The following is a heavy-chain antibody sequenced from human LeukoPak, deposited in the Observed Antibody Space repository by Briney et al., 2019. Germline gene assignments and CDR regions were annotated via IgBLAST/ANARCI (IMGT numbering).Heavy chain of an antibody. CDR1: GGSISSGGYY. Sequence: SETLSLTCTVSGGSISSGGYYWSWIRQHPGKGLEWIGYIYYSGSTYYNPSLKSRVTISVDTSKNQFSLKLSSATAADTAVYYCARTLSSWYGTYAFDIWGRGTMVTVSS. V-gene: IGHV4-31*03. CDR2: IYYSGST. J-gene: IGHJ3*02. D-gene: IGHD6-13*01. CDR3: ARTLSSWYGTYAFDI.